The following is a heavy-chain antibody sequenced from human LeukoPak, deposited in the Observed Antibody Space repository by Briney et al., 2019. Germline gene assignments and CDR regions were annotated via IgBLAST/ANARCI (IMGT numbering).Heavy chain of an antibody. V-gene: IGHV4-59*01. D-gene: IGHD6-19*01. CDR3: WSGIGEPGNDACDI. CDR2: IYYSGST. Sequence: SETLSLTCTVSGGSISSYYWSWIRQPPGKGLEWIGYIYYSGSTNYYPSLKSRVTISVDESKNQSLLMLSSALGADTAAYYCWSGIGEPGNDACDIWGQGTMVSVFS. CDR1: GGSISSYY. J-gene: IGHJ3*02.